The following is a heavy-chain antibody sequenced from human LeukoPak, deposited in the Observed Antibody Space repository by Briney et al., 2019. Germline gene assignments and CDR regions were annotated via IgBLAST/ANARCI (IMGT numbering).Heavy chain of an antibody. CDR1: GYTFTSYG. CDR3: AGDVDERNFDY. J-gene: IGHJ4*02. V-gene: IGHV1-18*01. CDR2: ISAYNGNT. Sequence: ASVKVSCKASGYTFTSYGIGWVRQAPGQGLEWMGWISAYNGNTNYAQKLQGRVTMTTDTSTSTAYMELRSLRSDDTAVYYCAGDVDERNFDYWGQGTLVTVSS. D-gene: IGHD2-21*01.